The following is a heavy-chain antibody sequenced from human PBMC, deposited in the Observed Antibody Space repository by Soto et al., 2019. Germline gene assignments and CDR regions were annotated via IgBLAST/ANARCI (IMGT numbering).Heavy chain of an antibody. D-gene: IGHD6-13*01. CDR2: ISGSGGTA. CDR1: GSTFSTYA. V-gene: IGHV3-23*01. J-gene: IGHJ4*02. Sequence: EVQLLESGGGLVQPGGSLRLSWAASGSTFSTYAMNWVRQAPGKGLEWVSVISGSGGTAYYADSVKGRFTTSRDNSRNPLYLQMNSLRAEDTAVYYCAKARDSSTKVLDYWGQGPLVTVSS. CDR3: AKARDSSTKVLDY.